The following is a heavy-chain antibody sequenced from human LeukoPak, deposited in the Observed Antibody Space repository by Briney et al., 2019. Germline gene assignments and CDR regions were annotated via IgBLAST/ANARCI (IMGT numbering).Heavy chain of an antibody. V-gene: IGHV1-2*06. CDR2: INPNSGGT. J-gene: IGHJ4*02. Sequence: ASVKVSCKASGGTFSSYAISWVRQAPGQGLEWMGRINPNSGGTNYAQKFQGRVTMTRDTSISTAYMELSRLRSDDTAVYYCARERYYGSGSYFDYWGQGTLVTVSS. CDR1: GGTFSSYA. CDR3: ARERYYGSGSYFDY. D-gene: IGHD3-10*01.